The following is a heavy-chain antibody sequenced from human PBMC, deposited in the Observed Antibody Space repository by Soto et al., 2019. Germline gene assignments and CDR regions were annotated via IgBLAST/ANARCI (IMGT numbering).Heavy chain of an antibody. V-gene: IGHV3-23*01. Sequence: PGGSLRLSCAASGFTFSIYAMSWVRQAPGKGLEWVSAISGSGGSTYYADSVKGRLTISRDNSKNTLYPQMNSLRAEDTAVYYCAKGAPYSSSWFRPDAFDIWGQGAMVTVSS. D-gene: IGHD6-13*01. CDR1: GFTFSIYA. CDR2: ISGSGGST. CDR3: AKGAPYSSSWFRPDAFDI. J-gene: IGHJ3*02.